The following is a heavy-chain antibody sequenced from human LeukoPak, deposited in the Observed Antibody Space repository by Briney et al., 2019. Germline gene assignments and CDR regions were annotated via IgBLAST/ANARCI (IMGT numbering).Heavy chain of an antibody. D-gene: IGHD4-17*01. CDR2: ISYDGSNK. CDR1: GFTFSSYG. CDR3: AKGPLTVTFYFDY. Sequence: PGRSLRLSCAASGFTFSSYGMHWVRQAPGKGLEGVAVISYDGSNKYYADSVKGRFTISRDNSKNTLYLQMNSLRAEDTAVYYCAKGPLTVTFYFDYWGQGTLVTVSS. V-gene: IGHV3-30*18. J-gene: IGHJ4*02.